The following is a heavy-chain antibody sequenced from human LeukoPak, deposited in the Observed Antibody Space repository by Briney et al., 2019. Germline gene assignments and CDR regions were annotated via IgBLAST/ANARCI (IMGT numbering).Heavy chain of an antibody. CDR2: VYSSGSA. D-gene: IGHD3-3*01. J-gene: IGHJ3*02. CDR1: GDSITSSNYY. CDR3: ARAFRGIFGVFEAFDI. V-gene: IGHV4-61*02. Sequence: PSETLSLTCTVSGDSITSSNYYWNWIRQPAGKGLEWIGRVYSSGSANYNPSLKSRVTMSVDTSKNQFSLSLTSVTAADTAVYYCARAFRGIFGVFEAFDIWGQGTMVTVSS.